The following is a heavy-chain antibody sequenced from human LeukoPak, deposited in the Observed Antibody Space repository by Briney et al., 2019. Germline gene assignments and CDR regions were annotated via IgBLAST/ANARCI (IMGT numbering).Heavy chain of an antibody. V-gene: IGHV4-59*01. Sequence: PSETLSLTCTVSGGSISSYYWSWIRQPPGKGLEWIGYIYYSGSTNYNPSLKSRVTISVDTSKNQFSLKLSSVTAADTAVYYCARGHSGWSNYYYGLDVWGQGTTVTVSS. CDR1: GGSISSYY. D-gene: IGHD6-19*01. CDR3: ARGHSGWSNYYYGLDV. J-gene: IGHJ6*02. CDR2: IYYSGST.